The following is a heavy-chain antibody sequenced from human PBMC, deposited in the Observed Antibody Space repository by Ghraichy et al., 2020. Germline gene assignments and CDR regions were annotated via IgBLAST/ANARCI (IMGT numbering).Heavy chain of an antibody. CDR3: ARGLLRTNYGLDPPYYGMDV. D-gene: IGHD4-17*01. CDR1: GYTFTSYD. CDR2: MNPNSGNT. V-gene: IGHV1-8*01. J-gene: IGHJ6*02. Sequence: ASVKVSCKASGYTFTSYDINWVRQATGQGLEWMGWMNPNSGNTGYAQKFQGRVTMTRNTSISTAYMELSSLRSEDTAVYYCARGLLRTNYGLDPPYYGMDVWGQGTTVTVSS.